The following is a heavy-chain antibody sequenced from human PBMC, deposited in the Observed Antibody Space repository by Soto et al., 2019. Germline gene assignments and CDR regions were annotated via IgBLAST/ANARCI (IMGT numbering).Heavy chain of an antibody. J-gene: IGHJ5*02. CDR2: INHSGST. Sequence: SETLSLTCAVYGGSFGGYYWSWIRQPPGKGLEWIGEINHSGSTNYNPSLKSRVTISVDTSKNQFSLKLSSVTAADTAVYYCARGLSSSWYLAWFAPWGQGTLVPVSP. CDR1: GGSFGGYY. CDR3: ARGLSSSWYLAWFAP. V-gene: IGHV4-34*01. D-gene: IGHD6-13*01.